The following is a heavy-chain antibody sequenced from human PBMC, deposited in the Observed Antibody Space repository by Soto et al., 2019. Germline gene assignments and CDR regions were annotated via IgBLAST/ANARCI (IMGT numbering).Heavy chain of an antibody. CDR3: ARVGYGDSDYYYMDV. CDR1: GFTFSSYG. V-gene: IGHV3-30*03. CDR2: ISYDGSNK. D-gene: IGHD4-17*01. J-gene: IGHJ6*03. Sequence: HPGGSLRLSCAASGFTFSSYGMHWVRQAPGKGLEWVAVISYDGSNKYYADSVKGRFTISRDNSKNTLYLQMNSLRAEDTAVYYCARVGYGDSDYYYMDVWGKGTTVTVSS.